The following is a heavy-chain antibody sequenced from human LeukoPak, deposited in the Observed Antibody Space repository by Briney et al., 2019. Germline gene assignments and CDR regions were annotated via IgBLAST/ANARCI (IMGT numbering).Heavy chain of an antibody. J-gene: IGHJ4*02. V-gene: IGHV4-39*01. CDR1: GGSISSSSYY. D-gene: IGHD2-2*01. CDR3: ARLLGYCSSTSCRDY. CDR2: IYYSGST. Sequence: SETLSLTCTVSGGSISSSSYYWGWIRQPPGEGLEWIGSIYYSGSTYYNPSLKSRVTISVDTSKNQFSLKLSSVTAADTAVYYCARLLGYCSSTSCRDYWGQGTLVTVSS.